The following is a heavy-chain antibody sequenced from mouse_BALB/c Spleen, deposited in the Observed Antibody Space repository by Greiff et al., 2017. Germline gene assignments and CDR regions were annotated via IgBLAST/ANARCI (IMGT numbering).Heavy chain of an antibody. V-gene: IGHV3-2*02. CDR2: ISYSGST. Sequence: DVKLQESGPGLVKPSQSLSLTCTVTGYSITSDYAWNWIRQFPGNKLEWMGYISYSGSTSYNPSLKSRISITRDTSKNQFFLQLNSVTTEDTATYYCARSEGNYVGKTWVDYWGQGTSVTVSS. D-gene: IGHD2-1*01. CDR3: ARSEGNYVGKTWVDY. CDR1: GYSITSDYA. J-gene: IGHJ4*01.